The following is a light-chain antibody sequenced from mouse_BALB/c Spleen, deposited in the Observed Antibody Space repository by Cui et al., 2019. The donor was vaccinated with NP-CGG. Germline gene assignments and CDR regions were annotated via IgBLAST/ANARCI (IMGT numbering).Light chain of an antibody. Sequence: QAVVTPESAITTSPGETVTFTCRSSTGAVTTSNYANWVQEKPDHLFTGLIGGTNNRPPGVLARFSGSLIGDKAALTITGAQTEDEAIYFCALWYSNHWVFGGGTKLTVL. J-gene: IGLJ1*01. V-gene: IGLV1*01. CDR3: ALWYSNHWV. CDR1: TGAVTTSNY. CDR2: GTN.